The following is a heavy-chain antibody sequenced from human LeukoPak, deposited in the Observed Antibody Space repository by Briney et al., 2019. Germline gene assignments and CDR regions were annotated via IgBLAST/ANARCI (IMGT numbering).Heavy chain of an antibody. V-gene: IGHV3-23*01. CDR3: AKGPSNIAARNWFDP. D-gene: IGHD6-6*01. CDR1: GFTVSGHY. CDR2: ISGSGGST. J-gene: IGHJ5*02. Sequence: QPGGSLRLSCAASGFTVSGHYVSWVRQAPGKGLEWVSAISGSGGSTYYADSVKGRFTISRDNSKNTLYLQMNSLRAEDTAVYYCAKGPSNIAARNWFDPWGQGTLVTVSS.